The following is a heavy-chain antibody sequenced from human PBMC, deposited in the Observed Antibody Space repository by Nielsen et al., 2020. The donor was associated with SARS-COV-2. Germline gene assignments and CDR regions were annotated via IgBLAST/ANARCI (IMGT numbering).Heavy chain of an antibody. CDR3: ARWAARPWPHYYYYGMDV. CDR1: GGSVSSGSYY. Sequence: SETLSLTCTVSGGSVSSGSYYWSWIRQPPGKGLEWIGYIYYSGSTNYNPSLKSRVTISVDTSKNQFSLKLSSVTAADTAVYYCARWAARPWPHYYYYGMDVWGQGTTVTVSS. J-gene: IGHJ6*02. CDR2: IYYSGST. D-gene: IGHD6-6*01. V-gene: IGHV4-61*01.